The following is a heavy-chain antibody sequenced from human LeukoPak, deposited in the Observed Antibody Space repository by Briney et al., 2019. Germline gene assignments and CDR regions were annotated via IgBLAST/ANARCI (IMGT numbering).Heavy chain of an antibody. CDR1: GFTLSNYW. CDR3: ARVQGSSGPGIFEY. Sequence: GGSLRLSCAASGFTLSNYWMSWVRQAPGKGLEWVANIKQDGSEKYYVDSVKGRFTVSRDNARSSLYLQMNSLRVEDTAVYYCARVQGSSGPGIFEYWGQGILVPVSS. J-gene: IGHJ4*02. D-gene: IGHD6-19*01. V-gene: IGHV3-7*01. CDR2: IKQDGSEK.